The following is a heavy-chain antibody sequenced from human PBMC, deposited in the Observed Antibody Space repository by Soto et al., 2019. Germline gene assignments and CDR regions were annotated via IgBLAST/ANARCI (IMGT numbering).Heavy chain of an antibody. J-gene: IGHJ6*02. CDR3: AREDYYDISGYLPVRYYFGMYV. CDR2: IGAYNGHT. Sequence: GASVKVSCKASGYTFTNSGISWVRQAPGQGLEWMGWIGAYNGHTKYAQKLQGRVTMTTDTSTSTAYMELRSLKSDDTAVYYCAREDYYDISGYLPVRYYFGMYVWGQGTTVTVSS. V-gene: IGHV1-18*01. D-gene: IGHD3-22*01. CDR1: GYTFTNSG.